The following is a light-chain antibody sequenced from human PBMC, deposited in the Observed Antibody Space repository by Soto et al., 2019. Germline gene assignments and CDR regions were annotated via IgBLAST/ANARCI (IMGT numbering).Light chain of an antibody. J-gene: IGKJ4*01. Sequence: EIVLTQSPSTLSVSPVEASTLSFMASQSLTSYLAWYQQKPDQAPRLLIYGISTRATDIPARFSGSGSGTEFTLTISSLQSEDFAVYYCQQYNNWPLTFGGGTKVDIK. CDR2: GIS. CDR3: QQYNNWPLT. V-gene: IGKV3-15*01. CDR1: QSLTSY.